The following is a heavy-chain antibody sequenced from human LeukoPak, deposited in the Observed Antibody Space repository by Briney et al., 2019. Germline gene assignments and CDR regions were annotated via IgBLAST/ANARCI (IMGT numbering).Heavy chain of an antibody. CDR1: GGSISSYY. CDR2: IYYSGST. D-gene: IGHD6-19*01. V-gene: IGHV4-59*08. J-gene: IGHJ4*02. CDR3: ASSAWGGGGFDY. Sequence: SETLSLTCTVSGGSISSYYWSWIRQPPGQGLEWIGYIYYSGSTNYNPSLKSRVTISLDTSKNQFSLKLTSVTAADTAVYYCASSAWGGGGFDYLGQGTLVTVSS.